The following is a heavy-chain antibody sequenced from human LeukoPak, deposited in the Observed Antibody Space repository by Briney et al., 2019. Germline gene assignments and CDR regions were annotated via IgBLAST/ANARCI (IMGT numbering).Heavy chain of an antibody. J-gene: IGHJ5*02. Sequence: SETLSLTCAVYGGSFSGYYWSWIRQPPGKGLEWIGEINHSGSTNYNPSLKSRVTISVDTSKNQFSLKLSSVTAADTAVYYCARVPVPAAIRGWFGPWGQGTLVTVSS. CDR1: GGSFSGYY. CDR2: INHSGST. D-gene: IGHD2-2*01. CDR3: ARVPVPAAIRGWFGP. V-gene: IGHV4-34*01.